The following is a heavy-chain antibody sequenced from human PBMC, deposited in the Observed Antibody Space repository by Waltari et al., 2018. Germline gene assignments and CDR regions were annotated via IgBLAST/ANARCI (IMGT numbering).Heavy chain of an antibody. Sequence: EVQLVESGGGLVHPGGSLKLSCTASGFIFGDSAMHWVRQASGKGLEWVCRIKSKANNYATMYGASVKGRFTISRDDSTNTAYLQMNSLKSDDTAVYYCTSDTSRWDDYYSDYWGQGTLVTVSS. CDR2: IKSKANNYAT. CDR1: GFIFGDSA. J-gene: IGHJ4*02. CDR3: TSDTSRWDDYYSDY. V-gene: IGHV3-73*01. D-gene: IGHD1-1*01.